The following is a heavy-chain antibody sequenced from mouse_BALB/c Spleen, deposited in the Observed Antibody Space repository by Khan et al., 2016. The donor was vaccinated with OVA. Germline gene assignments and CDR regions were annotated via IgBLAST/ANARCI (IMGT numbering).Heavy chain of an antibody. CDR2: IWGGGGT. CDR3: ARAYYRYDGYYAMDY. V-gene: IGHV2-6-4*01. D-gene: IGHD2-14*01. J-gene: IGHJ4*01. CDR1: GFSLSRYN. Sequence: QVQLKQSGPGLVAPSQSLSITCTVSGFSLSRYNVNWVRQPPGKGLEWLGMIWGGGGTDYNSTLKSRLTISRDNSKSQAFLKMNSLHTDDTAMYYCARAYYRYDGYYAMDYWGQGTSVTVSS.